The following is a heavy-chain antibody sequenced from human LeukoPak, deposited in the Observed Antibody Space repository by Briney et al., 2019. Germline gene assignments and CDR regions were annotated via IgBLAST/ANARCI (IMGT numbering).Heavy chain of an antibody. D-gene: IGHD3-16*01. V-gene: IGHV3-74*01. CDR3: ARDFGGPLFDY. Sequence: GGSLRLSCAASGFTFSSYWTHWVRQAPGKGLVWVSRINSDGSSTSHADSVKGRFTISRDNAKNTLYLQMNSLRADDTAVYYCARDFGGPLFDYWGQGTLVTVSS. J-gene: IGHJ4*02. CDR2: INSDGSST. CDR1: GFTFSSYW.